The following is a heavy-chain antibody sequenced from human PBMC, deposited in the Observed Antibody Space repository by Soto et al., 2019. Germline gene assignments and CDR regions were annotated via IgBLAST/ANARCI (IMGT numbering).Heavy chain of an antibody. CDR1: GDSISSYY. D-gene: IGHD6-6*01. CDR3: ARGGLAARKGRWFDP. CDR2: IHYSGST. V-gene: IGHV4-59*01. Sequence: SGTLALTCSVSGDSISSYYWVWSRQPPGKGLEWIGYIHYSGSTNYNPSLKSRVTISVDTPKNQFSLKVNSMTAADTAVYYCARGGLAARKGRWFDPWGQGTLVTVSS. J-gene: IGHJ5*02.